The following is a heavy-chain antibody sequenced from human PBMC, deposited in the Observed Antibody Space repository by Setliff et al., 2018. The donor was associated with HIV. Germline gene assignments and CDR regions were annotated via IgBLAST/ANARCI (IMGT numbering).Heavy chain of an antibody. J-gene: IGHJ4*02. CDR3: ATPEDIQYRYGLRAFDY. CDR2: IITVIGMA. CDR1: GGTFSSFD. D-gene: IGHD5-18*01. V-gene: IGHV1-69*10. Sequence: GASVKVSCKASGGTFSSFDINWVRQAPGQGLEWLGGIITVIGMAEYSQKFQGRVTMTADESTSTAYMKLSSLRSEDTAVYFCATPEDIQYRYGLRAFDYWGQGTLVTVSS.